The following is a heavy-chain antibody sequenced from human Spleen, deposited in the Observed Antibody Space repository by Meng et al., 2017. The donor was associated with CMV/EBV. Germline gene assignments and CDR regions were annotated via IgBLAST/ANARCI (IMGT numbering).Heavy chain of an antibody. J-gene: IGHJ5*02. V-gene: IGHV3-21*01. CDR3: AIEGGYCSSTSCPGDS. Sequence: GGSLRLSCAASGFTFSSYSMNWVRQAPGKGLEWVSSISSSSYIYYADSVKGRFTISRDNAKNSLYLQMNSLRAEDTAVYYCAIEGGYCSSTSCPGDSWGQGTLVTVSS. CDR2: ISSSSYI. D-gene: IGHD2-2*01. CDR1: GFTFSSYS.